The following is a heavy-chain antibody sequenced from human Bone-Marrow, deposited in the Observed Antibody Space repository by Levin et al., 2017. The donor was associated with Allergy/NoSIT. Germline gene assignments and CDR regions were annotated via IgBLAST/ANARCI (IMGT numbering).Heavy chain of an antibody. J-gene: IGHJ5*01. CDR3: ARQAVPAAMNGFDS. D-gene: IGHD2-2*01. CDR1: GASISSFY. Sequence: SQTLSLTCTVSGASISSFYWSWIRQPPGKGLEWIGYIYYSGSTNYSPSLKSRVSMSADMSRNQVYLTMSSVTAADTAVYYCARQAVPAAMNGFDSWGQGALVTVSS. CDR2: IYYSGST. V-gene: IGHV4-59*08.